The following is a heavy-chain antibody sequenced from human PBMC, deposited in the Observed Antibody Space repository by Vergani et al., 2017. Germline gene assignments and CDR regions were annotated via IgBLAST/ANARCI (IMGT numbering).Heavy chain of an antibody. V-gene: IGHV3-23*01. Sequence: EVQLLESGGGLVQPGGSLRLSCAAAGFTFSSYAMSWVRQAPGKGLEWGSAISGSGGSTYYADSVKGRFTISRDNSKNTLYLQMNSLRAEDTAVYYCAKSLKTTLLLFGNNFDYWGQGTLVTVSS. CDR2: ISGSGGST. J-gene: IGHJ4*02. CDR3: AKSLKTTLLLFGNNFDY. CDR1: GFTFSSYA. D-gene: IGHD1/OR15-1a*01.